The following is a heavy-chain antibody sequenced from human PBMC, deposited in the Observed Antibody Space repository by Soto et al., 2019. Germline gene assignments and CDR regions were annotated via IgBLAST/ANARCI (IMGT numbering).Heavy chain of an antibody. CDR1: GYTFTNYG. V-gene: IGHV1-18*04. CDR2: ISAYNGNT. CDR3: ARDGFNIYYYDSSGPRWFDP. Sequence: QVQLVQSEAEVKKPGASVKVSCKASGYTFTNYGINWVRQAPGQGLEWMGWISAYNGNTKYTQKLQGRVTVTTDTSTSTAYMELRSLISDDTAVYYCARDGFNIYYYDSSGPRWFDPWGQGTLVTVSS. D-gene: IGHD3-22*01. J-gene: IGHJ5*02.